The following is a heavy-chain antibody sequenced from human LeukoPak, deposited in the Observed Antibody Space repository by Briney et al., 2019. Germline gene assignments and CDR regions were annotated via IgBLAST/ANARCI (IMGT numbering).Heavy chain of an antibody. J-gene: IGHJ5*02. CDR3: ARGAVRQQLVS. CDR1: GYSFTGYY. D-gene: IGHD6-13*01. CDR2: INPNSGGT. V-gene: IGHV1-2*02. Sequence: ASVKVSCKASGYSFTGYYMHWVRQAPGQGLEWMAWINPNSGGTKYAQKFQGRVTMTRDTSISTAYMELRSLRSDDTAVYYCARGAVRQQLVSWGQGTLVTVSS.